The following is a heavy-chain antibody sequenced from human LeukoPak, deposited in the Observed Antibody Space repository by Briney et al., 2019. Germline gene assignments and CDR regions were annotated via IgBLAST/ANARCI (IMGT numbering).Heavy chain of an antibody. Sequence: GGSLRLSCAASGFTFSSYAMHWVRQAPGKGLEWVAVISYDGSNKYYADSVKGRFTISRDNSKNTLYLQMNSLRAEDTAVYYCAKTPYQLLLDNFDYWGQGTLVTVSS. CDR3: AKTPYQLLLDNFDY. D-gene: IGHD2-2*01. CDR2: ISYDGSNK. CDR1: GFTFSSYA. J-gene: IGHJ4*02. V-gene: IGHV3-30*07.